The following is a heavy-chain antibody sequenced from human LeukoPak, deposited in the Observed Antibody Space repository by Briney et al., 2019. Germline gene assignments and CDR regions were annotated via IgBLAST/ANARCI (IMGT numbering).Heavy chain of an antibody. D-gene: IGHD6-13*01. CDR1: GFTFSSYE. Sequence: GSLRLSCAASGFTFSSYEMNWVRQPPGKGLEWIGEINHSGSTNYNPSLKSRVTISVDTSKNQFSLKLSSVTAADTAVYYCVVASSSWYLDYWGQGTLVTVSS. CDR2: INHSGST. CDR3: VVASSSWYLDY. J-gene: IGHJ4*02. V-gene: IGHV4-34*08.